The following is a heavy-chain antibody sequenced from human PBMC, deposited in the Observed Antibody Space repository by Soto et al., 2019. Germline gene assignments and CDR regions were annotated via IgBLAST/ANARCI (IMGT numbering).Heavy chain of an antibody. CDR3: TRSIITTAGTYAFDL. D-gene: IGHD6-13*01. Sequence: QVQLVQSGAEVKKPGASVRVSCKASADTFTSYYVHWVRQAPGQGPEWMGMINPSRGGTDYAQKFQGRVTMTRDTSTTTVYMELSSLRSEDTAIYYCTRSIITTAGTYAFDLWCQWTLVTVSS. J-gene: IGHJ3*01. CDR2: INPSRGGT. CDR1: ADTFTSYY. V-gene: IGHV1-46*03.